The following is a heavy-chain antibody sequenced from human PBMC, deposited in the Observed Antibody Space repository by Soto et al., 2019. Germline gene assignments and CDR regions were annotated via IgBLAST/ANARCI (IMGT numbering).Heavy chain of an antibody. CDR3: ARRQSGGFHRYFDS. J-gene: IGHJ4*02. CDR2: TSPIFGSG. Sequence: QVQLVQSGAEVKMPGSSVKVSCKASGGTFSTNPISWVRQAPGQGLEWMGGTSPIFGSGSSSQTFHGRLTVTADKSTNTAYMELRNLTSGDTAVYYCARRQSGGFHRYFDSWGQGTLVNVSS. D-gene: IGHD2-15*01. CDR1: GGTFSTNP. V-gene: IGHV1-69*06.